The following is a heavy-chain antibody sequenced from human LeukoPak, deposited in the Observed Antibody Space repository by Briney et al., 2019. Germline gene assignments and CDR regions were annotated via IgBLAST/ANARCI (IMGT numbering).Heavy chain of an antibody. CDR3: AKDTRYYYDSSGALDI. CDR2: ISWNSGSI. V-gene: IGHV3-9*01. Sequence: PGGSLRLSCAASGFTFDDYAMHWVRQAPGKGLEWVSGISWNSGSIGYADSVKGRFTISRDNAKNSLYLQMNSLRAEDTALYYCAKDTRYYYDSSGALDIWGQGTMVTVSS. CDR1: GFTFDDYA. J-gene: IGHJ3*02. D-gene: IGHD3-22*01.